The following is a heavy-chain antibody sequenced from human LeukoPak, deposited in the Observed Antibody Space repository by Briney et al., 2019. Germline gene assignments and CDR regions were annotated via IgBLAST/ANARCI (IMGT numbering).Heavy chain of an antibody. CDR2: MNPNSGNT. CDR1: GYTFTSYD. V-gene: IGHV1-8*01. J-gene: IGHJ4*02. CDR3: ARGAIAAAACFDY. Sequence: WASVKVSCKASGYTFTSYDINWVRQATGQGLEWMGSMNPNSGNTGYAQKFQGRVTMTRNTSISTAYMELSSLRSEDTAVYYCARGAIAAAACFDYWGQGTLVTVSS. D-gene: IGHD6-13*01.